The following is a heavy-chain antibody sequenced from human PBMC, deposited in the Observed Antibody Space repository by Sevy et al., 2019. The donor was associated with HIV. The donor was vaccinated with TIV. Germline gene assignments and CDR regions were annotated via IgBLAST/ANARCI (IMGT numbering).Heavy chain of an antibody. CDR3: AKTINSGGGVVPAANYYYYGMDV. D-gene: IGHD2-2*01. J-gene: IGHJ6*02. Sequence: GGSLRLSCAASGFTLNNYAMNWVRQAPGKGLEWVSGISGSGVSTYYADSVKGRFTISRDNSKNTLYLQMNSLRAEDTAVYYCAKTINSGGGVVPAANYYYYGMDVWGQGTTVTVSS. CDR1: GFTLNNYA. CDR2: ISGSGVST. V-gene: IGHV3-23*01.